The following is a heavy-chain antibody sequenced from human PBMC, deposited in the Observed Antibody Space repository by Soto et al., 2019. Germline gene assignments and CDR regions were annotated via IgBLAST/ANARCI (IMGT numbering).Heavy chain of an antibody. CDR1: GFTFSSYS. J-gene: IGHJ5*02. D-gene: IGHD2-2*01. CDR2: ISSSSSYI. V-gene: IGHV3-21*01. CDR3: ARDPSPFVVVPAAMRPNTRYNWFDP. Sequence: PGGSLRLSCAASGFTFSSYSMNWVRQAPGKGLEWVSSISSSSSYIYYADSVKGRFTISRDNAKNSLYLQMNSLRAEDTAVYYCARDPSPFVVVPAAMRPNTRYNWFDPWGQGTLVTVSS.